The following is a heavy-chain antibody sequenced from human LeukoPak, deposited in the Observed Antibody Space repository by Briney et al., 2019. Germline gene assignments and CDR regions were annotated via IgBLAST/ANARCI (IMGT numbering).Heavy chain of an antibody. CDR3: ARPYYYDSSGYYYSNYYFDY. CDR2: MNPNSGNT. CDR1: GYTFTSYD. V-gene: IGHV1-8*01. J-gene: IGHJ4*02. D-gene: IGHD3-22*01. Sequence: GASVKVSCKASGYTFTSYDINWVRQATGQGLEWMGWMNPNSGNTGYAQKFQGRVTMTRNTSISTAYMELSSLRSEDTAVYYCARPYYYDSSGYYYSNYYFDYWGQGTLVTVSS.